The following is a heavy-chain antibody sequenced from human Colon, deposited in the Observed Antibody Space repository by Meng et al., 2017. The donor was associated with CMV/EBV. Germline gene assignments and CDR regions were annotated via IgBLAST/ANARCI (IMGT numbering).Heavy chain of an antibody. D-gene: IGHD6-19*01. CDR1: GLTVSSNY. CDR2: IYSDGKT. Sequence: EVAFVGSGGHLVQPGGSLRLACAASGLTVSSNYMSWVRQAPGKGLEWVSLIYSDGKTYYADSVKGRFTISRDNSKNTLYLQMNSLRDEDTAVYYCAREGYSNGWCYPDYWGQGTLVTVSS. CDR3: AREGYSNGWCYPDY. J-gene: IGHJ4*02. V-gene: IGHV3-66*01.